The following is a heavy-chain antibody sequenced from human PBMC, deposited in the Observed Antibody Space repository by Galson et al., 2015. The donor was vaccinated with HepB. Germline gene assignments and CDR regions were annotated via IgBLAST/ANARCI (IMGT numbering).Heavy chain of an antibody. CDR2: IDPSGGTT. CDR1: GYTFANYY. D-gene: IGHD4-23*01. V-gene: IGHV1-46*03. J-gene: IGHJ4*02. CDR3: ARDDYGGNSAGY. Sequence: SVKVSCKASGYTFANYYMNWVRQAPGQGLEWMGLIDPSGGTTIYAQKFRGRVTVTRDTSTSTVYMDLSSLRSEDTAVYYCARDDYGGNSAGYWGQGTLVTVSS.